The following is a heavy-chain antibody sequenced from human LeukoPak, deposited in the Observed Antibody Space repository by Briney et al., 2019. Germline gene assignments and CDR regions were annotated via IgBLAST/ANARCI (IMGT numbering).Heavy chain of an antibody. CDR3: TTGYGDYVCLY. Sequence: PGGSLRLSCAASGFTVSSNYMSWVRQAPGKGLEWVGRIKSKTDGGTTDYAAPVKGRFTISRDDSKNTLYLQMNSLKTEDTAVYYCTTGYGDYVCLYWGQGTLVTVSS. V-gene: IGHV3-15*01. CDR1: GFTVSSNY. CDR2: IKSKTDGGTT. J-gene: IGHJ4*02. D-gene: IGHD4-17*01.